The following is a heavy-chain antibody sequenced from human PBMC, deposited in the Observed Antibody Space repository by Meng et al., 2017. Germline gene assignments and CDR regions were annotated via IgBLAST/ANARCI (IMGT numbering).Heavy chain of an antibody. J-gene: IGHJ4*02. Sequence: QVQLQGSGPGLVKPSGIRSLTCAVSGGSISSSNWWSWVRQPPGKGLEWIGEIYHSGSTNYNPSLKSRVTISVDKSKNQFSLKLSSVTAADTAVYYCARDRGAVAGTNFDYWGQGTLVTVSS. CDR1: GGSISSSNW. CDR2: IYHSGST. CDR3: ARDRGAVAGTNFDY. V-gene: IGHV4-4*02. D-gene: IGHD6-19*01.